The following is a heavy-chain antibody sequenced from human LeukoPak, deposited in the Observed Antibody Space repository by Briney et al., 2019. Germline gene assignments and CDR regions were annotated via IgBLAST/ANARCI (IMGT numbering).Heavy chain of an antibody. D-gene: IGHD2-8*02. CDR3: TKAPLMSCTGAFCYPFDS. J-gene: IGHJ4*02. Sequence: GGSLRLSCAASGFTFTNYAMSWVRQTPGKGLEWVSATVGSRPDTYHADSVKGRFTVSRDNSRNTLYLQMNNLRIEDSAVCYCTKAPLMSCTGAFCYPFDSWGQGVLVTVSS. CDR1: GFTFTNYA. CDR2: TVGSRPDT. V-gene: IGHV3-23*01.